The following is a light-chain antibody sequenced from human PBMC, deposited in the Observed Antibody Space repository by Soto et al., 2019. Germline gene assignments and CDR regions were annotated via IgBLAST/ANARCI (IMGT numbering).Light chain of an antibody. J-gene: IGKJ2*01. Sequence: DIQMTQSPSTLSASVGDRVTITCRASQTISNWLAWYQQRPGKAPNLLIYKASSLESGVSSRFSGSGFGTEFTLTISSLQTDDFATYYCQHYNSYPYTFGQGTKLEIK. CDR2: KAS. CDR3: QHYNSYPYT. V-gene: IGKV1-5*03. CDR1: QTISNW.